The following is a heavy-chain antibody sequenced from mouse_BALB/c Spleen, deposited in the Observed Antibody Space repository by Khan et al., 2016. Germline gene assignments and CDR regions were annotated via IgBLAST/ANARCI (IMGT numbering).Heavy chain of an antibody. CDR2: ILPGSGYS. Sequence: QVQLQQSGAELMKPGASVKISCKATGYTFSNYWIEWVKQRPGHGLEWIGDILPGSGYSNSNENFKGKATFTADASSNTASMQLISLTSEDSAVYFFARAWYSMDYWGQGTSVTVSS. V-gene: IGHV1-9*01. CDR3: ARAWYSMDY. CDR1: GYTFSNYW. J-gene: IGHJ4*01.